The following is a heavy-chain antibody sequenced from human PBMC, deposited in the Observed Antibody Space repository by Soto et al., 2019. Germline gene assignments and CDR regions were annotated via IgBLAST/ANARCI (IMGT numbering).Heavy chain of an antibody. V-gene: IGHV3-23*01. D-gene: IGHD2-8*01. CDR1: GFAFGTYA. CDR2: ISSRGGST. J-gene: IGHJ6*02. Sequence: VQLLESGGGMVQPGGSLRLSCGASGFAFGTYAMNWVRQAPGKGLEWVSGISSRGGSTFYADSVQGRFIISRDNSKNTLYLQMDNLRVEDTAIYYCAKGGAEMLGYYYYFVMDVWGQGNTVSASS. CDR3: AKGGAEMLGYYYYFVMDV.